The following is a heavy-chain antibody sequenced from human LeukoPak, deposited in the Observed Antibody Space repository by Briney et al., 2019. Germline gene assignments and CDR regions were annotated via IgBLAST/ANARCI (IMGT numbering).Heavy chain of an antibody. J-gene: IGHJ4*02. Sequence: PGGSLRLSCAASGFTFSSYAMHWPRQAPGKGLEWVAVISYDGSNKYYADSVKGRFTISRDNSKNTLYLQMNSLRAEDTAVYYCARGRYFDVWGQGTLVTVSS. D-gene: IGHD3-9*01. CDR2: ISYDGSNK. V-gene: IGHV3-30-3*01. CDR3: ARGRYFDV. CDR1: GFTFSSYA.